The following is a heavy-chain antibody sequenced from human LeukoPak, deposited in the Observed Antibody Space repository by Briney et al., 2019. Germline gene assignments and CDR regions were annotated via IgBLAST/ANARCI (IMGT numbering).Heavy chain of an antibody. V-gene: IGHV4-39*07. D-gene: IGHD3-10*01. CDR2: INYSGST. J-gene: IGHJ6*03. CDR3: ARDIRSWLGEENYMDV. Sequence: KASETLSLTCTLSGGSISSTAYYWGWIRQSPGKGLEGMGGINYSGSTYYNPSLKSRVTISEDTSRNQFSLNLSSVTAADTAVYYCARDIRSWLGEENYMDVWGKGTTVTVSS. CDR1: GGSISSTAYY.